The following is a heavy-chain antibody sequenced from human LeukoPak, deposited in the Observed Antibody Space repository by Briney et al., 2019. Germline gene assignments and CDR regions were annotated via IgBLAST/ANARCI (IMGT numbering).Heavy chain of an antibody. Sequence: SETLSLTCAVYGGSFSGYYWSWIRQPPGKGLEWIGSAYYSGSTYHNPSLKSRVTISVDTSKNQFSLKLSSVTAADTAVYYCARHPAYCGGDCYQDAFDIWGQGTMVTVSS. V-gene: IGHV4-34*01. D-gene: IGHD2-21*02. CDR3: ARHPAYCGGDCYQDAFDI. J-gene: IGHJ3*02. CDR2: AYYSGST. CDR1: GGSFSGYY.